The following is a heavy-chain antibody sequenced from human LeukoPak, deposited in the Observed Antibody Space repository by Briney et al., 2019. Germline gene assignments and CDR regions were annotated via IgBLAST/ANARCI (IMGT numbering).Heavy chain of an antibody. CDR1: GFTFSNYA. Sequence: GSLRLPCATSGFTFSNYAISWVRQASGKGLEWVSALSGSGGSTYYAESVKGRFTISRDNSKNTLYLQMNSLRAEDTAVYYCAKERTSEGYFDYWGQGTLVTVSS. J-gene: IGHJ4*02. V-gene: IGHV3-23*01. D-gene: IGHD1-1*01. CDR2: LSGSGGST. CDR3: AKERTSEGYFDY.